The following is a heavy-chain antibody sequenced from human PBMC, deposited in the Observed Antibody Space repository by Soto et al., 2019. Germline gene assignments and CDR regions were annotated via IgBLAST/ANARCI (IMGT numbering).Heavy chain of an antibody. J-gene: IGHJ4*02. CDR1: GLTFSIYW. Sequence: HPGGSLRLSCAASGLTFSIYWMHWVRQAPGKGLEWASRIDNDGSATTYADSVKGRFTISRDNAKNTLFLQMNTLRVDDTAVYYCARDNWNSYWGQGTLVTVSS. CDR3: ARDNWNSY. D-gene: IGHD1-1*01. V-gene: IGHV3-74*01. CDR2: IDNDGSAT.